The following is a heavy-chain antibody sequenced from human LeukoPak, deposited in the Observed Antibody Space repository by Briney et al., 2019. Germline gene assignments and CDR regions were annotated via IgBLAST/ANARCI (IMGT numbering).Heavy chain of an antibody. CDR2: ISSSGSTI. CDR3: ATRHDYDFWSGYLNPQNYYFDY. Sequence: GGSLRVSCAASGFTFSFYAMSWIRQAPGKGLEWVSYISSSGSTIYYADSVKGRFTISRDNAKNSLYLQMNSLRAEDTAVYYCATRHDYDFWSGYLNPQNYYFDYWGQGTLVTVSS. CDR1: GFTFSFYA. J-gene: IGHJ4*02. D-gene: IGHD3-3*01. V-gene: IGHV3-11*01.